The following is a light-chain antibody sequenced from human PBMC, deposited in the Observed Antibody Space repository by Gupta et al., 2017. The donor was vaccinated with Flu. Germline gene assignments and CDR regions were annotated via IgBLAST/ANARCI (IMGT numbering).Light chain of an antibody. CDR1: ISNIGKNS. CDR3: ASWDDSLNAYV. CDR2: IND. J-gene: IGLJ1*01. V-gene: IGLV1-44*01. Sequence: SVLAQPPSASGTPGQSITISCSGSISNIGKNSVSWYQQLPGTAPKLLIFINDQRPSGVPDRFSGSKSGASASLAISGLHVEDEADYCCASWDDSLNAYVFGTGTDVTVL.